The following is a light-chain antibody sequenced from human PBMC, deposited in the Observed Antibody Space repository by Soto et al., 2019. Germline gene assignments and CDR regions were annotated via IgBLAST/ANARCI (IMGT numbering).Light chain of an antibody. CDR1: SSDVWSYNL. Sequence: QSALTQPASVSGSPGQSITISCTGTSSDVWSYNLVSWYQQHPGKAPKLMIYEVSKRPSGVSNRFSGSKSGNTASLTISGLQAEDEADYYCCSFAGSSTWVFGGRTKLTGL. CDR3: CSFAGSSTWV. J-gene: IGLJ3*02. V-gene: IGLV2-23*02. CDR2: EVS.